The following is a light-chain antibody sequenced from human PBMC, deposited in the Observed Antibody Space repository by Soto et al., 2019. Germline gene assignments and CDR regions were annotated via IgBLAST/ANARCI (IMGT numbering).Light chain of an antibody. Sequence: DVQLTQSPSSLSTAVGDRVSITCRASQNIHIWLAWYQLKPGKAPKSLIYATSTLQNEVPSRFTGSGSGTDFTLTINNLQPADFATYYCHQYNAFPPTFGGGTKVEIK. J-gene: IGKJ4*01. CDR3: HQYNAFPPT. V-gene: IGKV1D-16*01. CDR1: QNIHIW. CDR2: ATS.